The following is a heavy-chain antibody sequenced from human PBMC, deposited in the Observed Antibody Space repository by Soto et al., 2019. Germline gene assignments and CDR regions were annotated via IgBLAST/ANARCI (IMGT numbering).Heavy chain of an antibody. J-gene: IGHJ6*02. Sequence: SEILSLTCTVSGGSISSGDYYWSWIRQPPGKGLEWIGYIYYSGSTYYNPSLKSRVTISVDTSKNQFSLKLSSVTAADTAVYYCARVFSSSWYFVPKSPSGMDVWGQGTTVTVSS. CDR3: ARVFSSSWYFVPKSPSGMDV. D-gene: IGHD6-13*01. CDR1: GGSISSGDYY. V-gene: IGHV4-30-4*01. CDR2: IYYSGST.